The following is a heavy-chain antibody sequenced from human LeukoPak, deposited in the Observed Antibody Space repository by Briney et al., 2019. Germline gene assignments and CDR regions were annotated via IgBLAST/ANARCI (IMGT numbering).Heavy chain of an antibody. D-gene: IGHD3-3*01. Sequence: GESLQISCKGSGYIFTSYWIGWVRQLPGKGLEWMGIIYPGDSDTRYSPSFQGQVTISADKSISTPYLQWSLLKASATPMYYCARLXXXLEWXXXXDXWGXGTLVTVSS. CDR2: IYPGDSDT. J-gene: IGHJ4*02. V-gene: IGHV5-51*01. CDR1: GYIFTSYW. CDR3: ARLXXXLEWXXXXDX.